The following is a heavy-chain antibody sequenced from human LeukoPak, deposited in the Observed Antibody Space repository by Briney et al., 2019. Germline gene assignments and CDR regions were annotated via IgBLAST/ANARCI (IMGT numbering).Heavy chain of an antibody. D-gene: IGHD3-10*01. CDR3: ARANRESYGSGSYFGY. CDR1: GGSISSYY. V-gene: IGHV4-59*01. J-gene: IGHJ4*02. Sequence: SETLSLTCTVSGGSISSYYWSWIRQPPGKGLEWIGYIYYSGSTNYNPSLKSRVTISVDTSKNQFSLKLSSVTAADTAVYYCARANRESYGSGSYFGYWGQGTLVTVSS. CDR2: IYYSGST.